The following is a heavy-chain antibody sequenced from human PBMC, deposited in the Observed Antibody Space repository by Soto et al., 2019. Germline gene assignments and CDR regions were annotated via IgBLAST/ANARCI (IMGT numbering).Heavy chain of an antibody. Sequence: SETLSLTCAVYGGSFSGYYWSWIRQPPGKGLEWIGEINPIGGTNYNPSLKSRITISVDTSKSQFSLKLSSVTAADTAVYYCARDAPETAPYWGQGTLVTVSS. CDR1: GGSFSGYY. CDR3: ARDAPETAPY. D-gene: IGHD2-2*01. J-gene: IGHJ4*02. V-gene: IGHV4-34*01. CDR2: INPIGGT.